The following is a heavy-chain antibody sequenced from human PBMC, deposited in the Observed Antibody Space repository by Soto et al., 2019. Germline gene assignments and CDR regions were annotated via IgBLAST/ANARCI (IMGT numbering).Heavy chain of an antibody. D-gene: IGHD3-10*01. CDR2: IKEDGSDK. CDR3: ARVGSESDY. CDR1: GFTFSTYW. V-gene: IGHV3-7*01. Sequence: EVQLVESGGGLVQPGGSLRLSCAASGFTFSTYWMTWVRQAPGKGLEWVANIKEDGSDKNYVDSVKGRFTISRHNPKNSLYLQMNSLRVEATALNNCARVGSESDYWGQGTLVIVSS. J-gene: IGHJ4*02.